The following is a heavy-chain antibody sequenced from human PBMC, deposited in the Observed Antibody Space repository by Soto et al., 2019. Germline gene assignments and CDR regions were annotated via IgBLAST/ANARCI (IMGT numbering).Heavy chain of an antibody. D-gene: IGHD3-10*01. CDR1: GYSFTSYW. CDR3: AMSHYYGSETAYYMDV. J-gene: IGHJ6*03. Sequence: PGASLKISCKGSGYSFTSYWIGWVRQMPGKGLEWMGIIYPGDSDTRYSPSFQGQVTISADKSISTAYLQWSSLKASDTAIYYCAMSHYYGSETAYYMDVWGKGTTVTVSS. V-gene: IGHV5-51*01. CDR2: IYPGDSDT.